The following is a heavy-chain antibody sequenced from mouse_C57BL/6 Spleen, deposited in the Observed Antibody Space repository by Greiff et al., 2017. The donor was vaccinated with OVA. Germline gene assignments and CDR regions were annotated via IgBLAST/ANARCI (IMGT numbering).Heavy chain of an antibody. D-gene: IGHD1-1*01. CDR1: GYTFTDYE. CDR2: IDPETGGT. J-gene: IGHJ4*01. CDR3: TFITTASSWGYAMDY. Sequence: QVHVKQSGAELVRPGASVTLSCKASGYTFTDYEMHWVKQTPVHGLEWIGAIDPETGGTAYNQKFKGKAILTADKSSSTAYMELRSLTSEDSAVYYCTFITTASSWGYAMDYWGQGTSVTVSS. V-gene: IGHV1-15*01.